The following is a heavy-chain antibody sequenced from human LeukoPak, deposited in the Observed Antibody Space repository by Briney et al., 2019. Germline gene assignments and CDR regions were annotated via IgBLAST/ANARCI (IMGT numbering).Heavy chain of an antibody. V-gene: IGHV1-8*02. CDR3: ARVSSGYSYGYSYYYYGMDV. Sequence: ASVKVSCKASGGTFSSYAISWVRQAPGQGLEWMGWMNPNSGNTGYAQKFQGRVTMTRNTSIGTAYMELSSLRSEDTAVYYCARVSSGYSYGYSYYYYGMDVWGQGTTVTVSS. J-gene: IGHJ6*02. D-gene: IGHD5-18*01. CDR1: GGTFSSYA. CDR2: MNPNSGNT.